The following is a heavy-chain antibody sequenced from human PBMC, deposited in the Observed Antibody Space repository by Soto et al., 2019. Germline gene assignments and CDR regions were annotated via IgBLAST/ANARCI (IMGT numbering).Heavy chain of an antibody. Sequence: GESLKISCNGSGYSFTSYWISWVRQVPGKGLEWMGRIDPSDSYTNYSPSFQGHVTISADKSISTAYLQWSSLKASDTAMYYCASGVVPAAMGMGYYYYGMDVWGQGTTVTVSS. CDR2: IDPSDSYT. CDR1: GYSFTSYW. CDR3: ASGVVPAAMGMGYYYYGMDV. V-gene: IGHV5-10-1*01. D-gene: IGHD2-2*01. J-gene: IGHJ6*02.